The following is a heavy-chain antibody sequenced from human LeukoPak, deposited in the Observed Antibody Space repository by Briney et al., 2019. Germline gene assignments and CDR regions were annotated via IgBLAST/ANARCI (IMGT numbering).Heavy chain of an antibody. Sequence: GESLKISCKGSGYSFTSYWIGWVRQMPGKGLEWMGIIYPGDSDTRYSPSFQGQVTISADKSISTAYLQWGSLKASDTAMYYCARPYDFWSGYYVPDAFDIWGQGTMVTVSS. D-gene: IGHD3-3*01. CDR1: GYSFTSYW. CDR2: IYPGDSDT. J-gene: IGHJ3*02. CDR3: ARPYDFWSGYYVPDAFDI. V-gene: IGHV5-51*01.